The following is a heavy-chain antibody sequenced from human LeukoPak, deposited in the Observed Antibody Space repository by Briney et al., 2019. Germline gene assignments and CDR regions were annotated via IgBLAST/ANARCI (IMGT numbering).Heavy chain of an antibody. CDR1: GGSVSSYY. CDR2: IYYSGGT. D-gene: IGHD6-19*01. CDR3: ASRKGMYSSGWYAPSYWYFDL. V-gene: IGHV4-59*02. J-gene: IGHJ2*01. Sequence: SETLSLTCTVSGGSVSSYYWSWIRQPPGKGLEWIGYIYYSGGTNYNPSLKSRVTISVDTSKNQFSLKLSSVTAADTAVYYCASRKGMYSSGWYAPSYWYFDLWGRGTLVTVSS.